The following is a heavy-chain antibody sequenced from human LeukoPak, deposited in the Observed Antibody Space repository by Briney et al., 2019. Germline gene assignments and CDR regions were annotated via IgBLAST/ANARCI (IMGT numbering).Heavy chain of an antibody. V-gene: IGHV4-59*08. D-gene: IGHD5-24*01. Sequence: SETLSLTCTVSGGSISSYYWSWIRQPPGKGLEWIGYIYYSGSTNYNPSLKSRVTISVDTSKNQFSLKLSSVTAADTAVYYCARLHDAGYTRSWYYFDYWGRGTLVTVSS. CDR3: ARLHDAGYTRSWYYFDY. CDR1: GGSISSYY. J-gene: IGHJ4*02. CDR2: IYYSGST.